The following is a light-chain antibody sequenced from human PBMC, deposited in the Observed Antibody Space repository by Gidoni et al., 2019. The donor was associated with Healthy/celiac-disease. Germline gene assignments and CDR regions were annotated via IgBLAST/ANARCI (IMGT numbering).Light chain of an antibody. CDR3: QKYNSAPLT. V-gene: IGKV1-27*01. CDR2: AAS. CDR1: QSISNY. J-gene: IGKJ4*01. Sequence: DLQITQSPSSLSASVGDRVTITCRASQSISNYLAWYQQKPGKVPKLLIYAASTLQSGVPSRFSGSGSGTDFTLTISSLQPEDVATYYCQKYNSAPLTFGGGTKVEIK.